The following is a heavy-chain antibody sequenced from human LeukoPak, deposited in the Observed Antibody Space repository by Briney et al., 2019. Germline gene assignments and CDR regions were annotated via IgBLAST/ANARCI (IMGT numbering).Heavy chain of an antibody. V-gene: IGHV3-53*01. D-gene: IGHD1-26*01. CDR2: VYGDYNA. CDR1: GFTVSSNY. Sequence: GGSLRLSCAASGFTVSSNYMAWVRQAPGKGLEWVSFVYGDYNAYYADFVKGRFTISRDNSANTLYLQMNSLRVEDTAVYYCARGIVGVIPIDYWGQGTLVTVSS. J-gene: IGHJ4*02. CDR3: ARGIVGVIPIDY.